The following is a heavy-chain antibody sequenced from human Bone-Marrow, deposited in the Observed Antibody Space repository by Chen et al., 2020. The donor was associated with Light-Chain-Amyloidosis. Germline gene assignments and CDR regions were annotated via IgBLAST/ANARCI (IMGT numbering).Heavy chain of an antibody. CDR2: ISGNGATT. J-gene: IGHJ5*02. V-gene: IGHV3-23*04. CDR1: GFNLDDYA. Sequence: EVQLVETGGGVVRPGESLRLSCAVSGFNLDDYAMSWVRQAPGKGLEWISAISGNGATTFYADSVKGRFTISKDNSKNTLNLQMNSLRAEDSAVYYCAKDALLSVSYRETTWGQGTLVTVST. D-gene: IGHD3-16*01. CDR3: AKDALLSVSYRETT.